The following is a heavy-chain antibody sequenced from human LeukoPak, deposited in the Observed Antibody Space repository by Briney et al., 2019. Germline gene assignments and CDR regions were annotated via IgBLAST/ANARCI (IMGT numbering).Heavy chain of an antibody. V-gene: IGHV1-18*01. D-gene: IGHD4-17*01. CDR2: ISANNGNR. CDR3: AREHGDYFDY. Sequence: ASVKVSCKASGYTFTNYGISWVRQAPGQGLEWMGWISANNGNRNYAQKLQGRVTMTTDTSTSTAYMELRSLRSDDTAVYYCAREHGDYFDYWGQGTLVTVSS. CDR1: GYTFTNYG. J-gene: IGHJ4*02.